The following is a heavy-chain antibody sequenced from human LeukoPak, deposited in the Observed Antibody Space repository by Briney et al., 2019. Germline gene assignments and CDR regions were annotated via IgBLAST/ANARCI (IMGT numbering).Heavy chain of an antibody. CDR2: IYTSGST. CDR1: GGSISSGSYY. D-gene: IGHD6-19*01. Sequence: SQTLSLTCTVSGGSISSGSYYWSWIQQPAGKGLEWIGRIYTSGSTNYNPSLKSRVTISVDTSKNQFSLKLSSVTAADTAVYYCAREVAVAGTDYYGMDVWGQGTTVTVSS. V-gene: IGHV4-61*02. CDR3: AREVAVAGTDYYGMDV. J-gene: IGHJ6*02.